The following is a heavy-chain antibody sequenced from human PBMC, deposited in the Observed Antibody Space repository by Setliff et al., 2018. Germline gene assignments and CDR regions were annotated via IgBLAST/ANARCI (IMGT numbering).Heavy chain of an antibody. CDR1: GFSFSNYA. CDR2: FSSRSDYI. Sequence: SLRLSCEASGFSFSNYAMNWVRQAPGKGLEWVASFSSRSDYIYHADSVKGRFTISRDNAKTSLYLQMDSLRAEDTAVYFCARSPGWIPWFDSWGQGTLVTVSS. CDR3: ARSPGWIPWFDS. J-gene: IGHJ5*01. V-gene: IGHV3-21*01. D-gene: IGHD5-18*01.